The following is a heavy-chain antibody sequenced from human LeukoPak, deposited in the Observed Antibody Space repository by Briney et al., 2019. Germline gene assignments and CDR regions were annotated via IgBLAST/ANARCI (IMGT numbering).Heavy chain of an antibody. D-gene: IGHD6-13*01. CDR2: INAGNGNT. J-gene: IGHJ3*02. CDR3: ARAGAYSSSWYPLGAFDI. V-gene: IGHV1-3*01. Sequence: ASVKVSCKASGYTFTSYAMHWVRQAPGQRLEWMGWINAGNGNTKYSQKFQGRVTITGNPSISTAYMELSSLKSEDTAVYYCARAGAYSSSWYPLGAFDIWGQGTMVTVSS. CDR1: GYTFTSYA.